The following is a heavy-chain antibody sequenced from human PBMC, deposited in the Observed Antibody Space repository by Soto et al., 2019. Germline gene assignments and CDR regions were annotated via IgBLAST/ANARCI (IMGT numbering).Heavy chain of an antibody. J-gene: IGHJ5*02. Sequence: QVKLVQSGAEVKKPGAAVKVSCKASGYTLSSYYIHWARQAPGQGLEWMGIINPSGGSVTYAQKFQGRVTMTRDTSTSTVYMELGSLRSEDTAVYYCARGGDSSGWYGGFDPWGQGTLVIVSS. CDR1: GYTLSSYY. CDR3: ARGGDSSGWYGGFDP. V-gene: IGHV1-46*03. D-gene: IGHD6-19*01. CDR2: INPSGGSV.